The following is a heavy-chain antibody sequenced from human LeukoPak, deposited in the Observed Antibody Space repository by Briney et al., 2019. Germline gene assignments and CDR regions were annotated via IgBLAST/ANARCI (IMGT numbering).Heavy chain of an antibody. D-gene: IGHD3-16*02. CDR1: GGTFSSYA. V-gene: IGHV1-69*13. J-gene: IGHJ3*02. CDR3: ARALGELSYNDAFDI. Sequence: ASVKVSCKASGGTFSSYAISWVRQAPGQGLEWMGGIIPIFGTANYAQKFQGRVTITADESTSTAYMELSSLRSEDTAVYYCARALGELSYNDAFDIWGQGTMVTVSS. CDR2: IIPIFGTA.